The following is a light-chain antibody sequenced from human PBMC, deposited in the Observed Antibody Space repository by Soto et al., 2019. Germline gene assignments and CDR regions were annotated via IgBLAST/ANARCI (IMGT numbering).Light chain of an antibody. CDR3: QQSYSTPPT. CDR1: QSISSY. J-gene: IGKJ5*01. V-gene: IGKV1-39*01. Sequence: DIQMTPSPSSLSASVVDRVTITCRASQSISSYLNWYQQKPGKAPKLLIYAASSLQSGVPSRFSGSGSGTDFTLTISSLQPEDFATYYCQQSYSTPPTFGQGTRLEIK. CDR2: AAS.